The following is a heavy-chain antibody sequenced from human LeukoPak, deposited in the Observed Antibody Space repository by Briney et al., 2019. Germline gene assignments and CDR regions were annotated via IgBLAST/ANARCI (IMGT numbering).Heavy chain of an antibody. J-gene: IGHJ4*02. CDR3: ARWGGWYLYFDY. CDR1: GFTFSSYW. D-gene: IGHD6-19*01. V-gene: IGHV3-7*01. Sequence: GGSLILSCAAPGFTFSSYWMSWVRQAPGKGLEWVANIKQDGSEKYYVDSVKGRFTISRDNAKNSLYLQMNSLRAEDTAVYYCARWGGWYLYFDYWGQGTLVTVSS. CDR2: IKQDGSEK.